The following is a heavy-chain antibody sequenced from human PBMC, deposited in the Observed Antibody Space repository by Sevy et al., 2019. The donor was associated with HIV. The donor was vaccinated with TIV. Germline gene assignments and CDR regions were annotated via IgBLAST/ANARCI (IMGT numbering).Heavy chain of an antibody. CDR2: IYHSGST. Sequence: SKTLSLTCTVSGYSISSGYYWGWIRQPPGKGLEWIGSIYHSGSTYYNPSLKSRVTISVDTSKNQFSLKLSSVTAADTAMYYCARTSRFLEWLLPGGPDYGMDVWGQGTTVTVSS. CDR3: ARTSRFLEWLLPGGPDYGMDV. CDR1: GYSISSGYY. J-gene: IGHJ6*02. V-gene: IGHV4-38-2*02. D-gene: IGHD3-3*01.